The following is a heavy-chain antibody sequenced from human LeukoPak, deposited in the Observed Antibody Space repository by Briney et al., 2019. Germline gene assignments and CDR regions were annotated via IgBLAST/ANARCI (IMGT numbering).Heavy chain of an antibody. CDR3: ARDVYYYDSSGSKSGRFDY. Sequence: GASVKVSCKASGCTFTSYGISWVRQAPGQGLEGMGWISAYNGNTNYAQKLQGRVTMTTDTSTSTAYMELRSLRSDDTAVYYCARDVYYYDSSGSKSGRFDYWGQGTLVTVSS. CDR2: ISAYNGNT. J-gene: IGHJ4*02. V-gene: IGHV1-18*01. D-gene: IGHD3-22*01. CDR1: GCTFTSYG.